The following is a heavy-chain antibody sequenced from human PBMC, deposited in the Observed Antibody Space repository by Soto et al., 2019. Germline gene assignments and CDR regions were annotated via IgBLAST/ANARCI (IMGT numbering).Heavy chain of an antibody. CDR1: GFTFSSYA. V-gene: IGHV3-23*01. Sequence: GGSLRLSRAASGFTFSSYAMSWVRQAPGKGLEWVSAISGSGGSTYYADSVKGRFTISRDNSKNTLYLQMNSLRAEDTAVYYCAKGHLGYYDSSGYYGSLRFDYWGQGTLVTVSS. CDR2: ISGSGGST. CDR3: AKGHLGYYDSSGYYGSLRFDY. J-gene: IGHJ4*02. D-gene: IGHD3-22*01.